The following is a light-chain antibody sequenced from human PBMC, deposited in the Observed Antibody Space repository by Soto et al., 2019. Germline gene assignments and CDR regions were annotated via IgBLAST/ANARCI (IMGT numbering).Light chain of an antibody. J-gene: IGLJ3*02. Sequence: QPVLTQSPSASASLGASVKLTCTLSSGHSSHAIAWHQQQPEKGPRYLMKLNNDGSHTKGDGIPDRFSGSSSGAERYLTISSLQSEDEADYYCQTWGTGIQVFGGGTKLTVL. V-gene: IGLV4-69*01. CDR1: SGHSSHA. CDR2: LNNDGSH. CDR3: QTWGTGIQV.